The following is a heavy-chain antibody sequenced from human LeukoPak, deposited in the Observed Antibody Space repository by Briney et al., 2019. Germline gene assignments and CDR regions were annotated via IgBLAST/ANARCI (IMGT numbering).Heavy chain of an antibody. Sequence: GGSLRLSCAASGFTFSSYAMSWVRQAPGKGLEWVSAISGSGGSTYYADSVKGRFTISRDNSKNTLYLQMNSLRAEDTAVYYCAKDLAVKLEPLTPLDYWGQGTLVTVSS. CDR3: AKDLAVKLEPLTPLDY. V-gene: IGHV3-23*01. CDR1: GFTFSSYA. CDR2: ISGSGGST. D-gene: IGHD1-1*01. J-gene: IGHJ4*02.